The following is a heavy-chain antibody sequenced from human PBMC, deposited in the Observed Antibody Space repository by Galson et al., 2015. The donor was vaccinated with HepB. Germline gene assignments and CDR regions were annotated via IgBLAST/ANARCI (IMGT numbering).Heavy chain of an antibody. CDR2: FSDSGGST. CDR3: ARERAENPLYYDFWNPPGYGMDV. V-gene: IGHV3-23*01. D-gene: IGHD3-3*01. J-gene: IGHJ6*02. CDR1: GFTFSNYA. Sequence: SLRLSCAASGFTFSNYAISWVRQVPGKGLEWVSTFSDSGGSTYYADSVKSRFTISRDNSKNTLYLQMNSLRAEDTAVYYCARERAENPLYYDFWNPPGYGMDVWGQGTTVTVSS.